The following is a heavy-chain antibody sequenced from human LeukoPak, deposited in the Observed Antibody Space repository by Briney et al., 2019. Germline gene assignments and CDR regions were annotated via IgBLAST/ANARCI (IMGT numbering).Heavy chain of an antibody. J-gene: IGHJ3*02. CDR3: ARHTKRAFDI. CDR2: IKQDGSEK. CDR1: GFTFSSYG. V-gene: IGHV3-7*01. Sequence: GGSLRLSCEASGFTFSSYGMHWVRQAPGKGPEWVANIKQDGSEKYYVDSVKGRFTISRDNAMNSLYLQMNSLRAEDTAVFYCARHTKRAFDIWGQGTMVTVSS.